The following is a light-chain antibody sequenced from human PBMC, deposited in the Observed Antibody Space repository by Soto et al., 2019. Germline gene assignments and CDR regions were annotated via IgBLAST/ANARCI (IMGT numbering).Light chain of an antibody. CDR1: QSVFSS. J-gene: IGKJ4*01. CDR3: QQRNKWPPVT. V-gene: IGKV3-15*01. Sequence: EIVMTQSPATLSVSPGERATLSCRASQSVFSSLAWYQQRPGQAPRLLIYGSATRATGIPDRFSGSGSGTEFTLTISSLQSEDSAVYYCQQRNKWPPVTFGGGTKVDIK. CDR2: GSA.